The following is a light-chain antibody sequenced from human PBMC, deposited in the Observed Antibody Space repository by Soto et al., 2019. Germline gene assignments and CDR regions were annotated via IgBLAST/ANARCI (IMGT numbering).Light chain of an antibody. CDR1: RSVSSR. J-gene: IGKJ5*01. CDR2: GAS. Sequence: EIVMTQSPGTLSLSPGESATLSCRAMRSVSSRLAWNQQTPGQAPRLLIYGASSRATGIADRFSGSGSGTDFTLTISRLEPEDFAVYYCQQRSNWPTFGQGTRLEIK. V-gene: IGKV3D-20*02. CDR3: QQRSNWPT.